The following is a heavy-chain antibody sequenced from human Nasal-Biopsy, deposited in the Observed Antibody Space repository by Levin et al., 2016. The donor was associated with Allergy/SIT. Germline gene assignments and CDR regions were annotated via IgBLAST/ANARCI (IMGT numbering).Heavy chain of an antibody. CDR2: IHHSGTT. D-gene: IGHD6-13*01. CDR1: GGSIRSGY. J-gene: IGHJ3*02. CDR3: ARDMRSGSWYVRATSCFDI. V-gene: IGHV4-59*01. Sequence: GSLRLSCTLSGGSIRSGYWNWIRQPPGKGLEWLGYIHHSGTTNYSPSVQSRVTMSVDTSRNQISLRLTSVTAADTAMYYCARDMRSGSWYVRATSCFDIWGPRDTGHRLF.